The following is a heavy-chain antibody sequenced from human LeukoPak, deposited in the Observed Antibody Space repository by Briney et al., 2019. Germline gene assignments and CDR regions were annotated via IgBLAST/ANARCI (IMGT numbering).Heavy chain of an antibody. CDR3: AKGWSVRDVVVVPAAIGYYYGMDV. Sequence: GGSLRLSCAASGFTFSSYAMSWVRQAPGKGLEWVSAISGSGGSTYYADSVKGRLTISRDNSKSTLYLQMNSLRAEDTAVYYCAKGWSVRDVVVVPAAIGYYYGMDVWGQGTTVTVSS. V-gene: IGHV3-23*01. D-gene: IGHD2-2*01. CDR2: ISGSGGST. CDR1: GFTFSSYA. J-gene: IGHJ6*02.